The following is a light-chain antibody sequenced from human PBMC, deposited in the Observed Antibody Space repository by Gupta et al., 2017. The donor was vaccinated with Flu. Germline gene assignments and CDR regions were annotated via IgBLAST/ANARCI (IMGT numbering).Light chain of an antibody. CDR2: ASS. J-gene: IGKJ1*01. CDR3: QQSYSTPRT. CDR1: QSISSY. V-gene: IGKV1-39*01. Sequence: DIQMSQSPSSLPASVADRVTITSRASQSISSYLNWYQQKSGNAPKLLIYASSSLQSGVPPRFSGSGSWTDFTLTISSLHPEDFVTYYCQQSYSTPRTFGQGTKVEIK.